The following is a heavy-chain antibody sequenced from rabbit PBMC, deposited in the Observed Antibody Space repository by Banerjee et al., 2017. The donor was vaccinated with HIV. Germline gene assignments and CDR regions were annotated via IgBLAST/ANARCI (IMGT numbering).Heavy chain of an antibody. Sequence: QEQLEESGGGLVKPEGSLTLTCKASGFDLSSYYYMCWVRQAPGKGLEWIACIYAGSSGSTYYASWAKGRFTISKTSSTTVTLQMTSLTAADTATYFCARGDYVTNNPYNLWGPGTLVTVS. V-gene: IGHV1S45*01. CDR3: ARGDYVTNNPYNL. J-gene: IGHJ4*01. CDR1: GFDLSSYYY. D-gene: IGHD4-1*01. CDR2: IYAGSSGST.